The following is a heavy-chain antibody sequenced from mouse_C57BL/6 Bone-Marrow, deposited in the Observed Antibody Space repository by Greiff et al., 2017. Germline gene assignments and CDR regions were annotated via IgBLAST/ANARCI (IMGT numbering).Heavy chain of an antibody. CDR2: IYPGSGNT. CDR1: GYSFTSYY. Sequence: VKLQQSGPELVKPGASVKISCKASGYSFTSYYIHWVKQRPGQGLEWIGWIYPGSGNTKYNEKFKGKATLTAHTSSSTAYMQLSSLTSEDSSVYYCARGSNYYWGQGTTLTVSS. D-gene: IGHD2-5*01. CDR3: ARGSNYY. J-gene: IGHJ2*01. V-gene: IGHV1-66*01.